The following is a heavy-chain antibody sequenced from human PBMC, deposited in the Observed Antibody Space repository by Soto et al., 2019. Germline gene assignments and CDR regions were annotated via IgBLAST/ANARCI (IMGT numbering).Heavy chain of an antibody. J-gene: IGHJ6*02. V-gene: IGHV1-3*01. D-gene: IGHD6-6*01. Sequence: QVQLVQSGAEVKEPGASVTVSCKASGYTFTNYATHWVRQAPGQRLEWMGCINGGNGDTKYSQKFQGRVTITRDTSASTAYMELSSLRPEDTAVYYCARDIATRWGRAVWGQGTTVTVSS. CDR2: INGGNGDT. CDR1: GYTFTNYA. CDR3: ARDIATRWGRAV.